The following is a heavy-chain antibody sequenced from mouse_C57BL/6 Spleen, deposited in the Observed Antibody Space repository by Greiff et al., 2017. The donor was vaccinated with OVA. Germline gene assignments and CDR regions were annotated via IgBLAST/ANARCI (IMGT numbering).Heavy chain of an antibody. D-gene: IGHD2-2*01. J-gene: IGHJ4*01. CDR3: ARWLPLYAMDY. V-gene: IGHV1-52*01. CDR1: GYTFTSYW. CDR2: IDPSDSET. Sequence: VQLQQPGAELVRPGSSVKLSCMASGYTFTSYWMHWVKQRPIQGLEWIGNIDPSDSETHYNQKFKDKATLTVDKSSSTAYMQLSSLTSEDSAVYYCARWLPLYAMDYWGQGTSVTVSS.